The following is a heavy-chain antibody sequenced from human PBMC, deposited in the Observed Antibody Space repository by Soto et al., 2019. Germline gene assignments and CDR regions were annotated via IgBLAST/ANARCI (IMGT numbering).Heavy chain of an antibody. D-gene: IGHD7-27*01. V-gene: IGHV1-18*04. J-gene: IGHJ6*02. Sequence: QVQLVQSGAEVKKPGASVKVSCKASGYTFTSYGFSWVRQAPGQGLEWMGWISGYNENTNYAQKFQGRVTMTTDTSTSTAYMELRSLRSDDTAVYYCARSGSGAAYYYHGLDVWGQGTTVTVSS. CDR2: ISGYNENT. CDR1: GYTFTSYG. CDR3: ARSGSGAAYYYHGLDV.